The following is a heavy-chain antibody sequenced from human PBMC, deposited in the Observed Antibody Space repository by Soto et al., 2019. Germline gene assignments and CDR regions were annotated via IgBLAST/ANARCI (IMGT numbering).Heavy chain of an antibody. D-gene: IGHD6-13*01. CDR1: GYTFTSYY. Sequence: ASVKVSCKASGYTFTSYYMHWVRQAPGQGLEWMGIINPSGGSTSYAQKFQGRVTMTRDTSTSTVYMELSSLRSEDTAVYYCARDVIAAAGRSPGWWFDPWGQGTLVTVSS. CDR2: INPSGGST. J-gene: IGHJ5*02. CDR3: ARDVIAAAGRSPGWWFDP. V-gene: IGHV1-46*03.